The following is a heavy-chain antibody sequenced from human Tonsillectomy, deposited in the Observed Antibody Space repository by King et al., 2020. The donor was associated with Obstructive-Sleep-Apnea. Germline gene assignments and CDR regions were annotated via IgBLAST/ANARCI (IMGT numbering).Heavy chain of an antibody. CDR1: GFTFSSYG. CDR2: IWYDGSNK. Sequence: VQLVESGGGVVQPGRSLRLSCAASGFTFSSYGMNWVLQAPGKGLEWGAVIWYDGSNKYYVDSVKGRFTISRDNSKNTLYLQMNSLRAEDTAVYYCAKGVDTAMGLLDYWGQGTLVTVSS. V-gene: IGHV3-33*06. D-gene: IGHD5-18*01. CDR3: AKGVDTAMGLLDY. J-gene: IGHJ4*02.